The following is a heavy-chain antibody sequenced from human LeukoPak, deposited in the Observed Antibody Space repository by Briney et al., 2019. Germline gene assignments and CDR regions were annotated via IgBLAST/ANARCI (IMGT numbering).Heavy chain of an antibody. Sequence: SQTLSLTCTVSGGSISSGDYYWSWIRQPPGKGLEWIGYIYYSGSTYCNPSLKSRVTISVDTSKNQFSLKLSSVTAADTAVYYCARVVVVVVAATPFESHWFDPWGRGTLVTVSS. CDR2: IYYSGST. J-gene: IGHJ5*02. CDR1: GGSISSGDYY. D-gene: IGHD2-15*01. V-gene: IGHV4-30-4*01. CDR3: ARVVVVVVAATPFESHWFDP.